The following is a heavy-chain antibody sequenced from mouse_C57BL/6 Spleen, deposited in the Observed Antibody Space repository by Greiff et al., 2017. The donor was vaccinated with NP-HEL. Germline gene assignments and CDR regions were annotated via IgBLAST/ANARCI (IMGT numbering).Heavy chain of an antibody. CDR1: GYTFTSYW. Sequence: QVQLKQPGAELVMPGASVKLSCKASGYTFTSYWMHWVKQRPGQGLEWIGEIDPSDSYTNYNQKFKGKSTLTVDKSSSTAYMQLSSLTSKDSAVYYWSRSTGTNIYYYAMDYWGQGTSVTFSS. V-gene: IGHV1-69*01. J-gene: IGHJ4*01. CDR2: IDPSDSYT. D-gene: IGHD4-1*02. CDR3: SRSTGTNIYYYAMDY.